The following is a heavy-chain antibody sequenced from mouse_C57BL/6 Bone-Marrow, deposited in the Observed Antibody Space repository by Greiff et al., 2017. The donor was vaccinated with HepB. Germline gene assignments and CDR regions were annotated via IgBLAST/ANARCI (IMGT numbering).Heavy chain of an antibody. V-gene: IGHV5-16*01. J-gene: IGHJ1*03. CDR2: INYDGSST. D-gene: IGHD1-1*01. CDR3: ARDTVLLRYHNWYFDV. Sequence: EVKVVESEGGLVQPGSSMKLSCTASGFTFSDYYMAWVRQVPEKGLEWVANINYDGSSTYYLDSLKSRFIISRDNAKNILYLQMSSLKSEDTATYYCARDTVLLRYHNWYFDVWGTGTTVTVSS. CDR1: GFTFSDYY.